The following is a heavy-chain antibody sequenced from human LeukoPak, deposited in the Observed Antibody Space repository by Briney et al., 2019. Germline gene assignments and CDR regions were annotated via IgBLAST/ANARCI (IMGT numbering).Heavy chain of an antibody. CDR2: IYTSGST. CDR1: GGSISSYY. Sequence: SETLSLTCTVSGGSISSYYWSWIRQPAGKGLEWIGRIYTSGSTNYNPSLKSRVTMSVDTSKNQFSLKLSSVTAADTAVYYCARGGRAIVANWFDPWGQGTLVTVSS. J-gene: IGHJ5*02. CDR3: ARGGRAIVANWFDP. D-gene: IGHD5-12*01. V-gene: IGHV4-4*07.